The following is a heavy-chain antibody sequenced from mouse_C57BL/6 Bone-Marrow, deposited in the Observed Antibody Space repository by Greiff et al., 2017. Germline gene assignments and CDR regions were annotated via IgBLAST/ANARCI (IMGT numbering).Heavy chain of an antibody. V-gene: IGHV1-62-2*01. J-gene: IGHJ4*01. CDR2: FYPGSGSI. Sequence: QVQLQQSGAELVKPGASVKLSCKASGYTFTEYTIHWVKQRSGQGLEWIGWFYPGSGSIKYNEKFKDKATLTADKSSSTVYMELSRLTSEDSAVYFGARHEEGLRLRGYAMDYWGQGTSVTVSS. CDR3: ARHEEGLRLRGYAMDY. CDR1: GYTFTEYT. D-gene: IGHD3-2*02.